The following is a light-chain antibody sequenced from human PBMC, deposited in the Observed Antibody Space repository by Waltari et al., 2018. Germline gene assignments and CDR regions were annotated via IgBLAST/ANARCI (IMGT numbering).Light chain of an antibody. Sequence: QLVLTQSPSASASLGASVKLTCTLSSGHSTNIIAWLQQQPEKGPRYLMNVNSDGSHNKGVGIPDRVAGSSSGAERYLTISSLQSGDEADYYCQTGGHGTWVFGGGTRLTVL. CDR3: QTGGHGTWV. CDR1: SGHSTNI. J-gene: IGLJ3*02. V-gene: IGLV4-69*01. CDR2: VNSDGSH.